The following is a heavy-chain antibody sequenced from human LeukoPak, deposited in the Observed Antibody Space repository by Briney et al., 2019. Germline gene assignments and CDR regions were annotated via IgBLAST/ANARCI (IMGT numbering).Heavy chain of an antibody. V-gene: IGHV3-7*01. CDR3: TRDHGLDV. CDR2: IKQDGSAK. CDR1: GFTFSDYW. J-gene: IGHJ6*02. Sequence: PGGSLRLSCAASGFTFSDYWMHWVRQAPGKGLEWVANIKQDGSAKYYVDSVKGRFTISRDNAKNMLYLEMNSLRVEDTAVYFCTRDHGLDVWGQGTTVTVSS.